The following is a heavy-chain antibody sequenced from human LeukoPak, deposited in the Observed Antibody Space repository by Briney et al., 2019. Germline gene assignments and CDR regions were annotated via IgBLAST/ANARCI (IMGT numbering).Heavy chain of an antibody. CDR2: IYYSGST. CDR3: ATFRWFGYWGKDYFDY. Sequence: PSETLSLTCTVSGYSISSGYYWGWIRQPPGKGLEWIGSIYYSGSTYYNPSLKSRVTISVDTSKNQFSLKLSSVTAADTAVYYCATFRWFGYWGKDYFDYWGQGTLVTVSS. V-gene: IGHV4-38-2*02. D-gene: IGHD3-10*01. J-gene: IGHJ4*02. CDR1: GYSISSGYY.